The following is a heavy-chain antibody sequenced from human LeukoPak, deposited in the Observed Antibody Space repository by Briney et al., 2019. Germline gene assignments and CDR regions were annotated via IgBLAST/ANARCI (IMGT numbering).Heavy chain of an antibody. J-gene: IGHJ4*02. CDR1: GFTFSSYG. D-gene: IGHD6-19*01. Sequence: PGGSLRLSCAASGFTFSSYGMNWVSQAPGKGLEWVSSISSSSSYIYYADSVKGRFTIPRDNAKNSLYLQMNSLRAEDTAVYYCARDSAEIAVAGEFDYWGQGTLVTVSS. CDR2: ISSSSSYI. CDR3: ARDSAEIAVAGEFDY. V-gene: IGHV3-21*01.